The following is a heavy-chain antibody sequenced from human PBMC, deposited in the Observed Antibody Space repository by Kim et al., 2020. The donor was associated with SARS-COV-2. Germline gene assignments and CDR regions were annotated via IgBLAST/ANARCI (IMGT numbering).Heavy chain of an antibody. V-gene: IGHV3-30*04. CDR2: ISPDGRGK. J-gene: IGHJ3*02. Sequence: HWVRQARGKGLEWVAAISPDGRGKYYGDSLIDRITVCRDESKSKSFLQLDSLTPEDTAVYYGAREGYSRGCCGAFNIWGQGAMVTV. CDR3: AREGYSRGCCGAFNI. D-gene: IGHD6-19*01.